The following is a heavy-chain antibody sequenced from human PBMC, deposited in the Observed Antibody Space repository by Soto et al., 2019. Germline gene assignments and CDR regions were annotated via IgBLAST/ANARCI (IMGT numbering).Heavy chain of an antibody. CDR2: VKTKTDGETT. Sequence: EVQLVESGGGLVKPGGSLRLSCAASGFTFNNAWMNWVRQAPGKGLEWVGRVKTKTDGETTDYAAPAKGRFTISRDDSINTLYLQMNSLEIEDTADFFCTSRIRTTNDYWGQGTLVTVSS. J-gene: IGHJ4*02. D-gene: IGHD1-1*01. CDR3: TSRIRTTNDY. CDR1: GFTFNNAW. V-gene: IGHV3-15*07.